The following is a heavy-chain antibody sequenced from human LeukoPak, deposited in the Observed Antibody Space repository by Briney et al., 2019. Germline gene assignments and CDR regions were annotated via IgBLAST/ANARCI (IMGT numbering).Heavy chain of an antibody. CDR2: LTDSGGTT. V-gene: IGHV3-23*01. CDR3: AKDKSLGATPGDAFDI. D-gene: IGHD1-26*01. Sequence: PGGSLRLSCVASGFTFSSYAMGWVRQAPGKRPEWVSSLTDSGGTTYYIDSVKGRFTISRDNSKNTLYLQMSSLRAEDTAVYYCAKDKSLGATPGDAFDIWGQGTMVTVSS. J-gene: IGHJ3*02. CDR1: GFTFSSYA.